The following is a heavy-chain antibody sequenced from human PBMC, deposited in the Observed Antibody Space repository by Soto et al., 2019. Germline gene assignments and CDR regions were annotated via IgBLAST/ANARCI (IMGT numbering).Heavy chain of an antibody. CDR2: IYYSGST. CDR1: GGSISSSSYY. CDR3: ARLDEYSGYYYFDY. J-gene: IGHJ4*02. V-gene: IGHV4-61*05. Sequence: SESLSLTCTVSGGSISSSSYYWSWIRQPPGKGLEWIGYIYYSGSTNYNPSLKSRVTISVDTSKNQFSLKLSSVTAADTAVYYCARLDEYSGYYYFDYWGQGTLVTVSS. D-gene: IGHD5-12*01.